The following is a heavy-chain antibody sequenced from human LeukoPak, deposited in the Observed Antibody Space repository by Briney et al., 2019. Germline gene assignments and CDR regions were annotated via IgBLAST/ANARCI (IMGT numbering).Heavy chain of an antibody. CDR2: LHSDGRI. D-gene: IGHD3-22*01. CDR1: GFTFSSYA. J-gene: IGHJ4*02. V-gene: IGHV3-23*03. Sequence: GGSLRLSCAASGFTFSSYAMSWVRQAPGKGLEWVAVLHSDGRIHYAASVKGRFTISRDNSKNTLYLEMNSLRAEDMAVYYCATPERSDTSGYYYWGQGTLVTVSS. CDR3: ATPERSDTSGYYY.